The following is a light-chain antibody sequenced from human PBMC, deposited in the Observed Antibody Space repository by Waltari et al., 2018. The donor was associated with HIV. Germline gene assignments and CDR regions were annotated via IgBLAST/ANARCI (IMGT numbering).Light chain of an antibody. Sequence: QSALTQPRSVSGSPGQSVTISCTGTSSEVGGYNYVSWYQQHPGKAPKLMIYDVTQRPAGGPDRFSGSKSGNTASLTISGLQAEDEADYYCCSYAGSYTYVFGTGTKVTVL. J-gene: IGLJ1*01. CDR1: SSEVGGYNY. CDR2: DVT. CDR3: CSYAGSYTYV. V-gene: IGLV2-11*01.